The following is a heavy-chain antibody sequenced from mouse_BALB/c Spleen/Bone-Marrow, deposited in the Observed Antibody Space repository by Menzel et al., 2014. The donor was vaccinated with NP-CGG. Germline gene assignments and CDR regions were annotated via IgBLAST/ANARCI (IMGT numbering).Heavy chain of an antibody. Sequence: DVMLVESGGGLVKSGGSLKLSCAASGFTFSNYGMSWVRQTQEKRLEWVATISGGGGYTFYSDSVKGRFTISRDNAKNNLYLQLSSLRSEDTAVYYCARDAYCDQTEVSFVYWGQGTLVAVSA. CDR3: ARDAYCDQTEVSFVY. D-gene: IGHD2-4*01. CDR1: GFTFSNYG. V-gene: IGHV5-9-2*01. J-gene: IGHJ3*01. CDR2: ISGGGGYT.